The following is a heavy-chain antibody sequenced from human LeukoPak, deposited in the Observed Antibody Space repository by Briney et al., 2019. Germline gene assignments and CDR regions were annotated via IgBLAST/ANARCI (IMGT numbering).Heavy chain of an antibody. CDR3: ARTGSTVTMLYPFDH. Sequence: SETLSLTCTVSGGSISSYYWSWIRQPPGKGLKWIGYIYYSGSTNYNPSLKSRVTISVDTSKNQFSLKLSSVTAADTAVYYCARTGSTVTMLYPFDHWGQGTLVTVSS. CDR1: GGSISSYY. D-gene: IGHD4-17*01. J-gene: IGHJ4*02. CDR2: IYYSGST. V-gene: IGHV4-59*01.